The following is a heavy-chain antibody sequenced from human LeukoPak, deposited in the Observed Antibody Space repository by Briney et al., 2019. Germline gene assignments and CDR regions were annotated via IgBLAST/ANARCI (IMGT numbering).Heavy chain of an antibody. CDR1: GGSISSSNW. CDR3: ARDSGYDIIDH. V-gene: IGHV4-4*02. D-gene: IGHD5-12*01. J-gene: IGHJ4*02. CDR2: IYHSGST. Sequence: PSGTLSLTCAVSGGSISSSNWWSWVRQPPGKGLEWIGEIYHSGSTNYNPSLKSRVTISVDTSKNRFSLKLTSVTAADTAVYYCARDSGYDIIDHWGQGTLVTVSS.